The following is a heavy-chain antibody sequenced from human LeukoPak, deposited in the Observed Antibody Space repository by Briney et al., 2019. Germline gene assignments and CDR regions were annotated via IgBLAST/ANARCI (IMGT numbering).Heavy chain of an antibody. Sequence: GRSLRLSCAASGFTFSSYAMHWVRQAPGKGLEWVAVISYDGSNKYYADSVKGRFTISRDNSKNTLYLQINSLRAEDTAVYYCAVDYSYPYYYGMDVWGQGTTVTVSS. J-gene: IGHJ6*02. CDR3: AVDYSYPYYYGMDV. CDR2: ISYDGSNK. V-gene: IGHV3-30*04. D-gene: IGHD2-15*01. CDR1: GFTFSSYA.